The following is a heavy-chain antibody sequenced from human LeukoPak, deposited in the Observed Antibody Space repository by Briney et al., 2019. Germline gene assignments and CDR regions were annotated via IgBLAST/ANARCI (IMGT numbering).Heavy chain of an antibody. D-gene: IGHD4/OR15-4a*01. CDR2: IRYDGSDK. CDR1: GFTFNSYA. V-gene: IGHV3-30*02. CDR3: ARGYGENYLNY. Sequence: AGGSLRLSCEASGFTFNSYAMHWIRQVPGKGLQWVAFIRYDGSDKYYADSVKGRFTISRDNSKNTLYLQLNSLIPDDMAVYYCARGYGENYLNYWGQGTLVTVST. J-gene: IGHJ4*02.